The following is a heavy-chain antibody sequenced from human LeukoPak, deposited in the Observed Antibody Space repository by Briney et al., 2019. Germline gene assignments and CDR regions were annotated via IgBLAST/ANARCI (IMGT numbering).Heavy chain of an antibody. Sequence: GGSLRLSCAASGFTFNTYGLHWVRQAPGKGLEWVAFIRYNGNDNYYTDSVKGRFTISRDNSKNTLYLQMNSLRAEDTAVYYCARAGYSYGYAGAFDIWGQGTMVTVSS. CDR1: GFTFNTYG. CDR3: ARAGYSYGYAGAFDI. D-gene: IGHD5-18*01. V-gene: IGHV3-30*02. CDR2: IRYNGNDN. J-gene: IGHJ3*02.